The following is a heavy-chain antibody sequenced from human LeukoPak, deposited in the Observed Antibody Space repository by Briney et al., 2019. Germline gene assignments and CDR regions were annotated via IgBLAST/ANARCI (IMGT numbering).Heavy chain of an antibody. CDR3: ARGPSNWGQSDY. D-gene: IGHD7-27*01. CDR1: GGTFSSYA. V-gene: IGHV1-69*04. J-gene: IGHJ4*02. CDR2: IIPILGIA. Sequence: SVKVSCKASGGTFSSYAISWVRQAPGQGLEWMGRIIPILGIANYAQKFQGRVTITADKSTSTAYMELSSLRSEDTAVYYCARGPSNWGQSDYWGQGTLVTVSS.